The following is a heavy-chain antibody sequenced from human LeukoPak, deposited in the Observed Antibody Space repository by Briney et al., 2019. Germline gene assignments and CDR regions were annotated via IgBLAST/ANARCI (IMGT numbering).Heavy chain of an antibody. V-gene: IGHV3-48*01. D-gene: IGHD3-3*01. Sequence: GGSLRLSCAASGFTFSSYSMNWVRQAPGKGLEWVSYISSSSSTIYYADSVKGRFTISRDNAKNSLYLQMNSLRAEDTAVYYCARGERTYYDFWSGYYAYFDYWGQGTLVTVSS. CDR1: GFTFSSYS. CDR2: ISSSSSTI. CDR3: ARGERTYYDFWSGYYAYFDY. J-gene: IGHJ4*02.